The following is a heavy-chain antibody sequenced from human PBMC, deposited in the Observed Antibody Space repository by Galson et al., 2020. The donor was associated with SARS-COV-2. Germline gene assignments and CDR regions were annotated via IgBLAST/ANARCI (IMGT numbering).Heavy chain of an antibody. Sequence: SETLSLTCAVYGGSFSGYYWSWIRQPPGKGLEWIGEINHSGSTNYNPSLKSRVTISVDTSKNQFSRKLSSVTAADAAVYYCARGWRYGVTDYWGQGTLVTVSS. CDR3: ARGWRYGVTDY. V-gene: IGHV4-34*01. J-gene: IGHJ4*02. CDR2: INHSGST. D-gene: IGHD3-10*01. CDR1: GGSFSGYY.